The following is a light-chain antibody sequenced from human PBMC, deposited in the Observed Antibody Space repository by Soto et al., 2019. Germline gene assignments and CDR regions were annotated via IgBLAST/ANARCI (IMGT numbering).Light chain of an antibody. J-gene: IGKJ2*01. CDR3: QQYGGSPLYT. CDR1: QSVSH. CDR2: AAS. V-gene: IGKV3-20*01. Sequence: EIVLTQSPGTLSLSPGETATLSCRASQSVSHLAWYQQKPGQAPRLLVYAASSRATGIPDRFSGSGSGKDFTLTISRLEPEDFAVYYCQQYGGSPLYTVGQGTRLEIK.